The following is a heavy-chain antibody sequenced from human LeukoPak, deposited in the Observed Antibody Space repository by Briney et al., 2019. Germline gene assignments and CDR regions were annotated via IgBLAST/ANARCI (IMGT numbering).Heavy chain of an antibody. J-gene: IGHJ4*02. Sequence: ASVKVSCKASGYTFTSYDINWVRQATGQGLEWMGWMNPNSGNTGYAQKFQGRVTMTRDTSISTAYMELSRLRSDDTAVYYCARGGGYDITSRNFDYWGQGTLVTVSS. CDR2: MNPNSGNT. V-gene: IGHV1-8*02. CDR3: ARGGGYDITSRNFDY. CDR1: GYTFTSYD. D-gene: IGHD5-12*01.